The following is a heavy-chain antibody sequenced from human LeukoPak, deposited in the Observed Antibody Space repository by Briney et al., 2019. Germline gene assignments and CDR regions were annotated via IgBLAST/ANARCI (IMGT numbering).Heavy chain of an antibody. CDR1: GFTFSSYG. CDR3: AKDENIVVVPAAPWYYYYYMDV. Sequence: SGGSLRLSCAASGFTFSSYGMHWVRQAPGKGLEWVAFIRCDGSNKYYADSVKGRFTISRDNSKNTLYLQMNSLRAEDTAVYYCAKDENIVVVPAAPWYYYYYMDVWGKGTTVTVSS. V-gene: IGHV3-30*02. D-gene: IGHD2-2*01. J-gene: IGHJ6*03. CDR2: IRCDGSNK.